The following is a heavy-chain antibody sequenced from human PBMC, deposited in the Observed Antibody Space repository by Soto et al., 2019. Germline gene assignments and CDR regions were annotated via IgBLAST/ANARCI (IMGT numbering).Heavy chain of an antibody. CDR2: ISSSSSYI. D-gene: IGHD3-3*01. J-gene: IGHJ4*02. V-gene: IGHV3-21*01. CDR3: ARDPSTITIFGVVIIRYFDY. CDR1: GFTFSSYS. Sequence: PGGSLRLSCAASGFTFSSYSMNWVRQAPGKGLEWVSSISSSSSYIYYADSVKGRFTISRDNAKNSLYLQMNSLRAEDTAVYYCARDPSTITIFGVVIIRYFDYWGQGTLVTVSS.